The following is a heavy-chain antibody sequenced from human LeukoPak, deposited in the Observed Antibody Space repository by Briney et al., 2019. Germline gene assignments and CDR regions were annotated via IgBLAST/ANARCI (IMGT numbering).Heavy chain of an antibody. D-gene: IGHD6-19*01. CDR2: ISAYNGNT. V-gene: IGHV1-18*01. Sequence: ASVKVSCKASGYTFTSYGISWVRQAPGQGLEWMGWISAYNGNTNYAQKPQGRVTMTTDTSTSTAYMELRSLRSDDTAVYYCARELPGIAVAGTPMSCDYWGQGTLVTVSS. CDR1: GYTFTSYG. J-gene: IGHJ4*02. CDR3: ARELPGIAVAGTPMSCDY.